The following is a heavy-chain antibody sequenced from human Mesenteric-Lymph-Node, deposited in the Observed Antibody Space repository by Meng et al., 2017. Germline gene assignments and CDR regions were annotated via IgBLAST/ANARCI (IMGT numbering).Heavy chain of an antibody. D-gene: IGHD4-11*01. J-gene: IGHJ6*02. Sequence: SVKVSCKASGGTFSNFAISWVRQAPGQGLEWMGGIIPIFGTANYAQKFQGRVTITADKSTSTAYMELSSLRSEDTAVYYCARDTRVTTPYYYYYYGMDVWGQGTTVTVSS. CDR2: IIPIFGTA. CDR1: GGTFSNFA. V-gene: IGHV1-69*06. CDR3: ARDTRVTTPYYYYYYGMDV.